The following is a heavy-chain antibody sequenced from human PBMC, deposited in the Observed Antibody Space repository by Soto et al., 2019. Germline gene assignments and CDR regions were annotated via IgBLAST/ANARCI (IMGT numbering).Heavy chain of an antibody. CDR2: ISNTCRTK. CDR3: ARDGNRGYDMDV. V-gene: IGHV3-48*02. D-gene: IGHD1-1*01. CDR1: GFDFSKYN. J-gene: IGHJ6*02. Sequence: EVQVVESGGGLIQPGGSLRLSCAGSGFDFSKYNMDWVRQAPGKGMEWISYISNTCRTKFNADSVKGRFTISRDNARSSLFLEMNSLRDEDTAIYYCARDGNRGYDMDVWGQGTTVTVSS.